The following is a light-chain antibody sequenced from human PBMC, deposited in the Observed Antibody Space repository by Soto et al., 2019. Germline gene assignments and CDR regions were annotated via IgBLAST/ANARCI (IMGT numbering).Light chain of an antibody. CDR1: QGIRND. Sequence: AIQMTQSPSSLSASIGDRVTITCRASQGIRNDLGWYQQKPGKAPTLLIYGATTLYSGVPSRFSGSGSGTDFTLTISRLQPEDFATYYCLQDYDYPWTFGQGTKVEVK. CDR3: LQDYDYPWT. V-gene: IGKV1-6*01. CDR2: GAT. J-gene: IGKJ1*01.